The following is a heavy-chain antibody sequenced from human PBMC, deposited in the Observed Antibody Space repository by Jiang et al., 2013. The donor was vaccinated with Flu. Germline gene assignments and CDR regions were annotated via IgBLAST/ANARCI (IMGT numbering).Heavy chain of an antibody. CDR2: SRNKANSYTT. D-gene: IGHD3-22*01. V-gene: IGHV3-72*01. J-gene: IGHJ4*02. CDR1: GFTLSDHY. CDR3: ARPRGTSYDDTYFDY. Sequence: VQLVESGGGLVQPGGSLRLSCAASGFTLSDHYMDWVRLAPGKGLEWVGRSRNKANSYTTEYAASVKDRFTFSRDDSKNSLFLQMNSLKTEDTAVYYCARPRGTSYDDTYFDYWGQGTLVTVSS.